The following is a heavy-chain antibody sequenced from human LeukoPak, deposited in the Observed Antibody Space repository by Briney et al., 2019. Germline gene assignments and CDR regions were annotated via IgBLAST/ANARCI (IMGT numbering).Heavy chain of an antibody. CDR2: IKQDRSEK. Sequence: GGSLRLSCAASGFTFTNYWMSWVRQAPGKGLELVANIKQDRSEKYYVDSVKGRFTISRDNAKNSLYLQMNSLRAEDTAVYYCAREVGGIDYWGQGTLVTVSS. J-gene: IGHJ4*02. V-gene: IGHV3-7*01. CDR3: AREVGGIDY. CDR1: GFTFTNYW. D-gene: IGHD1-26*01.